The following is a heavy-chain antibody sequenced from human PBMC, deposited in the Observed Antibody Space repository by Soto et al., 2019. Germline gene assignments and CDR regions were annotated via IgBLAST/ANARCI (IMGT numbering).Heavy chain of an antibody. J-gene: IGHJ4*02. V-gene: IGHV3-30*18. CDR1: GFTFSSYG. CDR2: ISYDGSNK. CDR3: AKDGVEYSSSFWSGYYFDY. D-gene: IGHD6-13*01. Sequence: ESGGGVVQPGRSLRLSCAASGFTFSSYGMHWVRQAPGKGLEWVAVISYDGSNKYYADSVKGRFTISRDNSKNTLYLQMNSLRAEDTAVYYCAKDGVEYSSSFWSGYYFDYWGQGTLVTVSS.